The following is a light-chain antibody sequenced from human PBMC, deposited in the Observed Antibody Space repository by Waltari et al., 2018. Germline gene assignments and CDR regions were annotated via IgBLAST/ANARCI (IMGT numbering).Light chain of an antibody. CDR3: AVWDDSLNGVV. CDR2: YED. J-gene: IGLJ2*01. Sequence: QSLLTQPPLVYDSPSRRVTITRPGIRCNSRNKTVGWNQQVPGKAPKLLSYYEDLLPSGVSDRFSGSKSGTSASLAISGLQSDDEADYYCAVWDDSLNGVVCGGGTKLTVL. V-gene: IGLV1-36*01. CDR1: RCNSRNKT.